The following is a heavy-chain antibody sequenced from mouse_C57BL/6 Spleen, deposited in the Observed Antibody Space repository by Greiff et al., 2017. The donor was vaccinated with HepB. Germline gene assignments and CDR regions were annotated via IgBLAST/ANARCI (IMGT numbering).Heavy chain of an antibody. Sequence: EVKVVESGGGLVQPKGSLKLSCAASGFTFNTYAMHWVRQAPGKGLEWVARIRSKSSNYATYYADSVKDRFTISRDDSQSMLYLQMNNLKTEDTAMYYCVRRRDYDDGGNYYAMDYWGQGTSVTVSS. D-gene: IGHD2-4*01. V-gene: IGHV10-3*01. CDR1: GFTFNTYA. J-gene: IGHJ4*01. CDR2: IRSKSSNYAT. CDR3: VRRRDYDDGGNYYAMDY.